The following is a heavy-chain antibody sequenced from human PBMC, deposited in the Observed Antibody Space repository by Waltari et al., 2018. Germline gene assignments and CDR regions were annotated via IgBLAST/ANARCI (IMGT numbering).Heavy chain of an antibody. CDR3: AMSPYQNDEFKI. J-gene: IGHJ3*02. D-gene: IGHD3-16*01. CDR2: IHYTGST. Sequence: QMKLQESGPELVKPSETLSLKCTVAGGSIFSSYWSWIRQSPGKGLEWIGCIHYTGSTNYSPSLKSRVTISIDKSKKHFSLSLSSVTPADTAVYYCAMSPYQNDEFKIWGLGTMVTVSS. V-gene: IGHV4-59*01. CDR1: GGSIFSSY.